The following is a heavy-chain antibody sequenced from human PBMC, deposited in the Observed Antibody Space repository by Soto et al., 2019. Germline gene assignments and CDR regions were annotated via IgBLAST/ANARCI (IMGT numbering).Heavy chain of an antibody. V-gene: IGHV4-31*03. CDR2: IYYSGST. D-gene: IGHD3-10*01. J-gene: IGHJ5*02. CDR1: GGSISSGGYY. CDR3: ARVGGITMVRGVPWFDP. Sequence: SETLSLTCTVSGGSISSGGYYWSWIRQHPGKGLEWIGYIYYSGSTYYNPSLKSRVTISVDTSKNQFSLKLSSVTAADTAVYYCARVGGITMVRGVPWFDPWGQGTLVTVSS.